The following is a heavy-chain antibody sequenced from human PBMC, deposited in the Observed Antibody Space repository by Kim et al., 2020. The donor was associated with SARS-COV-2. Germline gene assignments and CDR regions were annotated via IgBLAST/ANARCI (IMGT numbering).Heavy chain of an antibody. CDR2: IIPIFGTA. CDR3: ATDRGAYCGGDCSRYFDL. V-gene: IGHV1-69*13. Sequence: SVKVSCKASGGTFSSYAISWVRQAPGQGLEWMGGIIPIFGTANYAQKFQGRVTITADESTSTAYMELSSLRSEDTAVYYCATDRGAYCGGDCSRYFDLWGRGTLVTVSS. CDR1: GGTFSSYA. D-gene: IGHD2-21*02. J-gene: IGHJ2*01.